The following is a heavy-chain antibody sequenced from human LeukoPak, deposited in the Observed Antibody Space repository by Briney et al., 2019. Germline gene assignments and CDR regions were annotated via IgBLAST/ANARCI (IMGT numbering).Heavy chain of an antibody. J-gene: IGHJ4*02. CDR2: ISSGGGST. CDR1: GFTFSTYA. Sequence: GGSLRLSCAASGFTFSTYAMNWARQAPGKGLEWVSAISSGGGSTYYADSVKGRFTISRDNSKNTLYLQMNSLRAGDTAVYYCARRAGPTNYFDFWGQGTLVTVSS. V-gene: IGHV3-23*01. CDR3: ARRAGPTNYFDF.